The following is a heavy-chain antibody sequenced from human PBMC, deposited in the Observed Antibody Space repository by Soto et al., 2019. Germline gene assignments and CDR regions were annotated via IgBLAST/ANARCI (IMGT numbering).Heavy chain of an antibody. CDR2: ISYDGSNK. CDR3: AKEDF. J-gene: IGHJ4*02. CDR1: GFTFSSYG. V-gene: IGHV3-30*18. Sequence: GGSLRLSCAASGFTFSSYGMHWVRQAPGKGLEWVAVISYDGSNKYYADSVKGRFTIARDNSKNTLYLQMNSVRAEDTAVYYCAKEDFWGQGTLVTVSS.